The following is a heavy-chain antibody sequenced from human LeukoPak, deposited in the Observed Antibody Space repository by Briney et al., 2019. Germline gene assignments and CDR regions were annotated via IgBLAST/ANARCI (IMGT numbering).Heavy chain of an antibody. CDR3: ARAAYYYDSSGRTAWYFDY. V-gene: IGHV4-30-2*01. D-gene: IGHD3-22*01. Sequence: SQTLSLTCTVSGGSIRSGGYYWSWIRQPPGKGLEWIGYIYHSGSTYYNPSLKSRVTISVDSSKNQFSLKLSSVTAADTAVYYCARAAYYYDSSGRTAWYFDYWGQGTLVTVSS. J-gene: IGHJ4*02. CDR2: IYHSGST. CDR1: GGSIRSGGYY.